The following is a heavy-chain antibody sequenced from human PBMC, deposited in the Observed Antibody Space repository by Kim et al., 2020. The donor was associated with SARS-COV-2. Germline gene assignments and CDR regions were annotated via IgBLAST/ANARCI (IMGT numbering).Heavy chain of an antibody. CDR1: GGSFSGYY. D-gene: IGHD3-3*01. CDR3: ARGGLTYDFWSGYYLGYYFDY. CDR2: INHSGST. V-gene: IGHV4-34*01. J-gene: IGHJ4*02. Sequence: SETLSLTCAVYGGSFSGYYWSWIHQPPGKGLEWIGEINHSGSTNYNPSLKSRVTISVDTSKNQFSLKLSSVTAADTAVYYCARGGLTYDFWSGYYLGYYFDYWGQGTLVTVSS.